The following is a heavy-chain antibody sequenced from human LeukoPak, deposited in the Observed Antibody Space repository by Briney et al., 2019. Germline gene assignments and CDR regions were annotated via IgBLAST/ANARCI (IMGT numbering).Heavy chain of an antibody. J-gene: IGHJ6*04. D-gene: IGHD6-19*01. V-gene: IGHV1-69*06. CDR2: IFPIFGTA. Sequence: SVKVSCTASGGTFSSYAISWVRQAPGQGLEWMGGIFPIFGTANYAQKFQGRVTITADKSTSTVYMELSSLRSEDTAVYYCAREPEAGTVNYYGMDVWGKGTTVTVSS. CDR1: GGTFSSYA. CDR3: AREPEAGTVNYYGMDV.